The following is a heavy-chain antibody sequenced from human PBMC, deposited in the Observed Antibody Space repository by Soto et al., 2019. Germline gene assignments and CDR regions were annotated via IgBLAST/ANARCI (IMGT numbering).Heavy chain of an antibody. Sequence: GGSRLSCAASGFTFSSYAMSWVRQAPGKGLEWVSAISGSGGSTYYADSVKGRFTISRDNSKNTLYLQMNSLRAEDTAVYYCAKDTTDTDYYDSSGYRPDAFDIWGQGTMVTVSS. CDR2: ISGSGGST. CDR1: GFTFSSYA. V-gene: IGHV3-23*01. J-gene: IGHJ3*02. D-gene: IGHD3-22*01. CDR3: AKDTTDTDYYDSSGYRPDAFDI.